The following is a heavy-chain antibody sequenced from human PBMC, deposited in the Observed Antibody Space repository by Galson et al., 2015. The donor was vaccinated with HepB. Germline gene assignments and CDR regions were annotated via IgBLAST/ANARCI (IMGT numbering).Heavy chain of an antibody. Sequence: SLRLSCAASGFTFSEYGMHWVRQAPGKGLEWVAAISKDGSNQYYGDSVKGRFTISRDNSKNTLSLQMSSVRTEDTAMYYCAKDVASATAGAYWGQGTLVTASS. D-gene: IGHD6-13*01. CDR3: AKDVASATAGAY. CDR2: ISKDGSNQ. V-gene: IGHV3-30*18. J-gene: IGHJ4*02. CDR1: GFTFSEYG.